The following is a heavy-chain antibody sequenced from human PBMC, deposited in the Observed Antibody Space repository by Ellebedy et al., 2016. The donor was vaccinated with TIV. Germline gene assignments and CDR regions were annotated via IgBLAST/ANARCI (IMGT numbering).Heavy chain of an antibody. CDR2: IRSKAYGGTR. CDR3: TRDGTPFWSGYYKGDY. D-gene: IGHD3-3*01. J-gene: IGHJ4*02. CDR1: GFTFGDYA. Sequence: GGSLRLSXTASGFTFGDYAMSWFRQAPGKGLEWVGFIRSKAYGGTREYAASVKGRFSISRDDSKGIAYLQMSSLKTEDTAVYYCTRDGTPFWSGYYKGDYWGQGTLVTVSS. V-gene: IGHV3-49*03.